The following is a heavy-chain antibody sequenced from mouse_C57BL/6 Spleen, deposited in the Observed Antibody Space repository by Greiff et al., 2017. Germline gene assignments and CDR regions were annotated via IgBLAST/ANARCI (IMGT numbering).Heavy chain of an antibody. CDR1: GYTFTSYW. V-gene: IGHV1-69*01. Sequence: QVQLQQPGAELVMPGASVKLSCKASGYTFTSYWMHWVKQRPGQGLEWIGEIDPSDSYTNYNQKFKGKSTLTVDKSSSTAYMQLSRLTSEDSAVYYCARRLEELYAMDYWGQGTSVTVSS. CDR2: IDPSDSYT. J-gene: IGHJ4*01. CDR3: ARRLEELYAMDY.